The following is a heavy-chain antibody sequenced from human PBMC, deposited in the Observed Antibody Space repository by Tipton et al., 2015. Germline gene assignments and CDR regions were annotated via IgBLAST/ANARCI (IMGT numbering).Heavy chain of an antibody. CDR3: ARGNANSSTWHFDY. CDR2: IYYSGST. CDR1: GGSISSGGYY. D-gene: IGHD6-13*01. V-gene: IGHV4-31*03. J-gene: IGHJ4*02. Sequence: TLSLTCTVSGGSISSGGYYWSWIRQHPGKGLEWIGYIYYSGSTTYNPSLKSRISLSIDTSKNQISLKMISVTAADTAVYYCARGNANSSTWHFDYWGQGTLVIVSP.